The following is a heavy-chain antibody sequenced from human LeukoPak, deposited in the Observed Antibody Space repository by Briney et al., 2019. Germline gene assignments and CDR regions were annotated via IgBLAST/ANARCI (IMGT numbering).Heavy chain of an antibody. CDR1: GGTFSSYA. Sequence: SVKVSCKASGGTFSSYAISWVRQAPGQGVEWMGRIIPILGIANYAQKFQGRVTITADKSTSTAYMELSSLRSEDTAVYYCAREYIGAAAHFDYWGQGTLVTVSS. CDR2: IIPILGIA. D-gene: IGHD6-13*01. CDR3: AREYIGAAAHFDY. J-gene: IGHJ4*02. V-gene: IGHV1-69*04.